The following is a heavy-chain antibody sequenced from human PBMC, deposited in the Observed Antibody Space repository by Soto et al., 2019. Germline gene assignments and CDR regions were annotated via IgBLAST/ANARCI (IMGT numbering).Heavy chain of an antibody. CDR2: ISYDGSNK. CDR3: ARDRENWNYLYYFDY. CDR1: GFTFSSYA. J-gene: IGHJ4*02. D-gene: IGHD1-7*01. Sequence: GGSLRLSCAASGFTFSSYAMHWVRQAPGKGLEWVAVISYDGSNKYYADSVKGRFTISRDNSKNTLYLQMNSLRAEDTAVYYCARDRENWNYLYYFDYWGQGTLVTVSS. V-gene: IGHV3-30-3*01.